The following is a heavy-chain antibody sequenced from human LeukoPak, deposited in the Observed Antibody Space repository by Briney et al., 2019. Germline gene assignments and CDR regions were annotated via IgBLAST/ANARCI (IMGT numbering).Heavy chain of an antibody. Sequence: QAGGSLRLSCAASGFTVGNNYMSWVRQAPGKGLEWVSLIYSAGSTYYADSVRGRFTISRDSSKNTLFLQLNSLRAEDTAVYYCAGFSHKGVWGQGTTVTVS. CDR1: GFTVGNNY. CDR3: AGFSHKGV. J-gene: IGHJ6*02. V-gene: IGHV3-66*01. CDR2: IYSAGST.